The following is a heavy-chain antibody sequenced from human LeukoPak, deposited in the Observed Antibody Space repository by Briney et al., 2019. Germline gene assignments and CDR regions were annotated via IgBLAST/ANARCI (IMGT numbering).Heavy chain of an antibody. CDR2: IRYDGSNK. V-gene: IGHV3-30*02. CDR1: GFTFSSYG. CDR3: AKGIVGARSLDY. D-gene: IGHD1-26*01. J-gene: IGHJ4*02. Sequence: PGGSLRLSCAASGFTFSSYGMHWVRQAPGKGLEWVAFIRYDGSNKYHADSVKGRFTISRDNSKNTLYLQMNSLRAEDTAVYYCAKGIVGARSLDYWGQGTLVTVSS.